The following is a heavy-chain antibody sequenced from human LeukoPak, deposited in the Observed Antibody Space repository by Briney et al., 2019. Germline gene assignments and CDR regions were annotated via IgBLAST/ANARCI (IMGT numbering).Heavy chain of an antibody. J-gene: IGHJ3*02. D-gene: IGHD3-22*01. CDR2: INPSGGST. V-gene: IGHV1-46*01. Sequence: ASVKVSCKASGYTFTSYYMHWVRQAPGQGLEWMGLINPSGGSTSYAQKFQGRVTMTRGTSTSTVYMELSSLRSEDTAVYYCARGDSGGYYYDSSGPEYAFDIWGQGTMVTVSS. CDR1: GYTFTSYY. CDR3: ARGDSGGYYYDSSGPEYAFDI.